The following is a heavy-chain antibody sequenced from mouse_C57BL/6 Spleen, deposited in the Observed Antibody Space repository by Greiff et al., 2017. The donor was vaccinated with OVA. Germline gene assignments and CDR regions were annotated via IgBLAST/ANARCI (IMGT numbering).Heavy chain of an antibody. J-gene: IGHJ2*01. Sequence: EVQLQQSGAELVRPGASVKLSCTASGFNIKDDYMHWVKQRPEQGLEWIGWIDPENGDTEYASKFQGKATITADPSSNPAYLQLSSLTSEDTAVYYCTTEGGYGNYSYYFDYWGQGTTLTVSS. V-gene: IGHV14-4*01. D-gene: IGHD2-1*01. CDR3: TTEGGYGNYSYYFDY. CDR1: GFNIKDDY. CDR2: IDPENGDT.